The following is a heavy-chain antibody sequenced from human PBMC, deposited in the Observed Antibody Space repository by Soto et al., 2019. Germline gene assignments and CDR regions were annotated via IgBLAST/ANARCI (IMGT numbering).Heavy chain of an antibody. J-gene: IGHJ4*02. CDR2: ISGYSGHT. D-gene: IGHD6-19*01. Sequence: ASVKVSCKASGYTFSSYGISWVRQAPGQGLEWMGWISGYSGHTYYAQKFQGRVTMTTDTSTNTVYMELRSLRSDDTAVYYCAREWDNKSEHSSGWYDDFWGQGTLVTSP. V-gene: IGHV1-18*01. CDR1: GYTFSSYG. CDR3: AREWDNKSEHSSGWYDDF.